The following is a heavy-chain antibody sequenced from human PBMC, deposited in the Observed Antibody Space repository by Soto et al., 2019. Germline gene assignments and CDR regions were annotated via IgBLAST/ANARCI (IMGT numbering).Heavy chain of an antibody. D-gene: IGHD6-13*01. Sequence: SETLSLTCAGYCGSFSGYYWTWIRQPPGKGLEWIGEINDSGGTDYNPSLKSRVTISLDTSKNQLSLKLSSVTAAGTAVYYCARGRKGFSSSCYVDWGQGTLVTVSS. CDR1: CGSFSGYY. CDR2: INDSGGT. V-gene: IGHV4-34*01. CDR3: ARGRKGFSSSCYVD. J-gene: IGHJ4*02.